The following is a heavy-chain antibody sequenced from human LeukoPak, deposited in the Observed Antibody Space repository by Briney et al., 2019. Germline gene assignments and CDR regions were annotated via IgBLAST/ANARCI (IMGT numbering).Heavy chain of an antibody. D-gene: IGHD2-15*01. CDR3: ARDPLVVVAATRYYYYGMDV. CDR1: GDPISRGDYY. Sequence: PSQTLSLTCTVSGDPISRGDYYCRWIRQPPGRGLEWHWYIYYNGSPYYNPSPKSRVTISVDTSKPQFSLKLSSVTAADTAVYYCARDPLVVVAATRYYYYGMDVWGKGTTVTVSS. CDR2: IYYNGSP. J-gene: IGHJ6*04. V-gene: IGHV4-30-4*01.